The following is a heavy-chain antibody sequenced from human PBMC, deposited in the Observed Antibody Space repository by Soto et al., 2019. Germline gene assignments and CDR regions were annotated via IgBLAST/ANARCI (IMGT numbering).Heavy chain of an antibody. D-gene: IGHD1-1*01. CDR1: GFTFSSSA. V-gene: IGHV3-23*01. J-gene: IGHJ5*02. CDR2: ISSSDGRT. Sequence: EVQILESGGGLVQPGGSLRLSCAASGFTFSSSAMNWVRQAPGKGLEWVSVISSSDGRTYYADSVKGRFTISRDNSKNTLYLDMNSLRAEDTAVYYCAKSLNINWKNWFDPWGQGTLVTVSS. CDR3: AKSLNINWKNWFDP.